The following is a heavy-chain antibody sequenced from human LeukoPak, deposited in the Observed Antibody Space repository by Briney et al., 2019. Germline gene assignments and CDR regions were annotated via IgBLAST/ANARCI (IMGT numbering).Heavy chain of an antibody. Sequence: ASVKVSCKASGYTFTSYDINWVRQATGQGLEWMGWMNPNSGNTGYAQRFQGRVTMTRNTSISTAYMELSSLRSEDTAVYYCARGELSGSYFGYWGQGTLVTVSS. CDR1: GYTFTSYD. D-gene: IGHD1-26*01. CDR2: MNPNSGNT. CDR3: ARGELSGSYFGY. V-gene: IGHV1-8*01. J-gene: IGHJ4*02.